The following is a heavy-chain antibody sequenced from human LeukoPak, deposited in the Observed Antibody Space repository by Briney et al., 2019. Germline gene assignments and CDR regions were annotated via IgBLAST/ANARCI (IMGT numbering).Heavy chain of an antibody. Sequence: GTSLRLSCEASGFIFSHFGMHWVRQAPGKGLEWVAVIWSDATNQYYADSVKGRFTISRDNFKRTVSLEMNSLRAEDTAVYYXAXDAQRGFDYSNSLEHWGQGSLVTVSS. D-gene: IGHD4-11*01. J-gene: IGHJ5*02. CDR3: AXDAQRGFDYSNSLEH. CDR2: IWSDATNQ. CDR1: GFIFSHFG. V-gene: IGHV3-33*01.